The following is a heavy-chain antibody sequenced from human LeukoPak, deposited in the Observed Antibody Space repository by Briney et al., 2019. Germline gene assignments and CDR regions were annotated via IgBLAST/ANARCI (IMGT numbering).Heavy chain of an antibody. J-gene: IGHJ4*02. CDR2: INHSGST. CDR3: ARLTYYDYVWGSYRYYFDY. D-gene: IGHD3-16*02. Sequence: SETLSLTCAVYGGSFSGYYRSWIRRPPGKGLEWIGEINHSGSTNYNPSLKSRVTISVDTSKNQFSLKLSSVTAADTAVYYCARLTYYDYVWGSYRYYFDYWGQGTLVTVSS. V-gene: IGHV4-34*01. CDR1: GGSFSGYY.